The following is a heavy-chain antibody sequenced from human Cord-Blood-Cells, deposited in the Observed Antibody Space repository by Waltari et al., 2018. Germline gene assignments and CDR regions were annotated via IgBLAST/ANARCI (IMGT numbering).Heavy chain of an antibody. CDR3: ARGRSGSSKFDAFDI. CDR2: MNPNSGNT. J-gene: IGHJ3*02. Sequence: GLEWMGWMNPNSGNTGYAQKFQGRVTITRNTSISTAYMELSSLRSEDMAVYYCARGRSGSSKFDAFDIWGQGTMVTVSS. D-gene: IGHD1-26*01. V-gene: IGHV1-8*03.